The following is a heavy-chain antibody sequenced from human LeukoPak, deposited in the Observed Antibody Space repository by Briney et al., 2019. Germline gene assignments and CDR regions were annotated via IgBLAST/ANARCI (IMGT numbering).Heavy chain of an antibody. V-gene: IGHV3-48*04. D-gene: IGHD4-11*01. CDR3: ARNPEGDYSYYYYYYMDV. Sequence: PGGSLRLSCAASGFTFSSYSMNWVRQAPGKGLEWVSYISSSGSTIYYADSVKGRFTISRDNAKNSLYLQMNSLRAEDTAVYYCARNPEGDYSYYYYYYMDVWGKGTTVTVS. CDR2: ISSSGSTI. J-gene: IGHJ6*03. CDR1: GFTFSSYS.